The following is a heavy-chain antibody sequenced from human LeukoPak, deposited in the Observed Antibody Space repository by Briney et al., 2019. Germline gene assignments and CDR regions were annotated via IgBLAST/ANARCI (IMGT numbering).Heavy chain of an antibody. J-gene: IGHJ5*02. V-gene: IGHV1-2*02. CDR2: INPNSGGT. D-gene: IGHD2-15*01. Sequence: ASVKVSCKASGYTFTDYYMHWVRQAPGQGLEWMGYINPNSGGTKYAQKFQGRVTMTRDTSISTAYMELSRLRSDDTAVYYCARDLAVGAATGWFDPWGQGTLVTVSS. CDR3: ARDLAVGAATGWFDP. CDR1: GYTFTDYY.